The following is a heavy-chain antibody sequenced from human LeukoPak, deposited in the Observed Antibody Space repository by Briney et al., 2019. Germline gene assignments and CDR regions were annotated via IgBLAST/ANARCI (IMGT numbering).Heavy chain of an antibody. D-gene: IGHD4-17*01. V-gene: IGHV4-31*03. CDR2: FYYSRTT. CDR1: GGSISRGGYY. J-gene: IGHJ4*02. Sequence: SQTLSLTCTVSGGSISRGGYYWNWIHQHPREGLEWIGYFYYSRTTSYNPSLKSRATISVDTSNNQFSLKLSSVTAADTAVYYCARGDYGLYFFDSWGRGTLVTVSS. CDR3: ARGDYGLYFFDS.